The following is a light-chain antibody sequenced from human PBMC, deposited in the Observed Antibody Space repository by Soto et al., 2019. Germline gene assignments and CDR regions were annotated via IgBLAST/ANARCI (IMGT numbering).Light chain of an antibody. V-gene: IGKV1-8*01. J-gene: IGKJ3*01. CDR2: GAS. Sequence: AIRMTQSPSSLSASTGDRVTITCRASQGISSYLAWYQQKPGRAPNLLISGASTLQRGVPSRFSGSGSGTTFTLTITGLQPDDFAIYFCQQSYTAPFTFGPGTKVEIK. CDR3: QQSYTAPFT. CDR1: QGISSY.